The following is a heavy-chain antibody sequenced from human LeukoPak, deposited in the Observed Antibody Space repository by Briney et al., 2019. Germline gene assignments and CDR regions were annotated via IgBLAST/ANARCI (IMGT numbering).Heavy chain of an antibody. J-gene: IGHJ4*02. V-gene: IGHV3-21*01. D-gene: IGHD5-12*01. Sequence: GGFLRLSCAASGFTFSSYSMNWVRQAPGKGLEWVSSISSSSSYIYYADSVKGRFTISRDNAKNSLYLQMNSLRAEDTAVYYCARDFRSGGGVWGQGTLVTVSS. CDR2: ISSSSSYI. CDR1: GFTFSSYS. CDR3: ARDFRSGGGV.